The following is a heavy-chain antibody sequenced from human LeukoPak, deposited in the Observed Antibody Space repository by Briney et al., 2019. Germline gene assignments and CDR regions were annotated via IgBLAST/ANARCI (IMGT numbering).Heavy chain of an antibody. V-gene: IGHV3-30*02. J-gene: IGHJ3*02. Sequence: GGSLRLSCAASGFTFSSYGMHWVRQAPGKGLEWVAFIRYDGSNKYYADSVEGRFTISRNNSKNTLYLQMNSLRAEDTAVYYCAKDGNWAFDIWGQGTMVTVSS. CDR2: IRYDGSNK. CDR3: AKDGNWAFDI. D-gene: IGHD4-23*01. CDR1: GFTFSSYG.